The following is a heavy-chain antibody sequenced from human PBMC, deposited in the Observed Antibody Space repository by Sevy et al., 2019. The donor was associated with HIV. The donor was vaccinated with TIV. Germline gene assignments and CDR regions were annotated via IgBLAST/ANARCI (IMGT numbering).Heavy chain of an antibody. CDR2: ISSSSSTI. CDR3: AMFAGDFWSGYYVGEYFQH. Sequence: GGSLRLSCAASGFTFSSYSMNWVRQAPGKGLEWVSYISSSSSTIYYADSVKGRFTISRDNAKNSLYQQMNSLRDEDTAVYYCAMFAGDFWSGYYVGEYFQHWGQGTLVTVSS. V-gene: IGHV3-48*02. D-gene: IGHD3-3*01. J-gene: IGHJ1*01. CDR1: GFTFSSYS.